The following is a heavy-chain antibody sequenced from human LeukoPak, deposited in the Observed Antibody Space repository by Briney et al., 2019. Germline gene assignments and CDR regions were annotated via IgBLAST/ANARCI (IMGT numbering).Heavy chain of an antibody. D-gene: IGHD4-11*01. Sequence: ASVKVSCKASGGTFSSCAISWVRQAPGQGLEWMGRIIPILGIANYAQKFQGRVTITADKSTSTAYMELSRLIPEDTAVYYCGGPRLHVGGMDVWGQGTTVTVSS. CDR3: GGPRLHVGGMDV. V-gene: IGHV1-69*04. J-gene: IGHJ6*02. CDR1: GGTFSSCA. CDR2: IIPILGIA.